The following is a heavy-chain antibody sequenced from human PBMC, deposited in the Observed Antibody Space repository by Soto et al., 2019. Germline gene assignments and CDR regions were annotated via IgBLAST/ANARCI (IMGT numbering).Heavy chain of an antibody. V-gene: IGHV3-15*07. CDR2: IKSKTDGGTT. Sequence: GGSLRLSCAASGFNFSNAGRNWVRQAPGKGLEWVGRIKSKTDGGTTDYAAPVKGRFTISRDDSKNTLYLQMNSLKTEDTAVYYCTRDYVWGSYRYSFWGQGTLVTVSS. D-gene: IGHD3-16*02. J-gene: IGHJ4*02. CDR1: GFNFSNAG. CDR3: TRDYVWGSYRYSF.